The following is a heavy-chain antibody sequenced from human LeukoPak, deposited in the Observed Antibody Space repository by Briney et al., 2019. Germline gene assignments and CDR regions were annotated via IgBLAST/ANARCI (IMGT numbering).Heavy chain of an antibody. CDR3: ARGSEWDTAMVSGFDP. CDR1: GYIFTNHD. CDR2: MNPNSGNT. D-gene: IGHD5-18*01. Sequence: ASVTVSCKASGYIFTNHDINWVRQATGQGLEWMGWMNPNSGNTGYAQKFQGRVTITRNTSIRTAYMELSSLRSEDTAVYYCARGSEWDTAMVSGFDPWGQGTLVTVSS. V-gene: IGHV1-8*03. J-gene: IGHJ5*02.